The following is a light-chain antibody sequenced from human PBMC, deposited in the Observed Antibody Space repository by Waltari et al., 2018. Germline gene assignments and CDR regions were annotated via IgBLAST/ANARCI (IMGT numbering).Light chain of an antibody. CDR2: DVY. CDR3: CSYAGSYTYV. CDR1: SSNVGTYKY. J-gene: IGLJ1*01. V-gene: IGLV2-11*01. Sequence: QSALTQPRSVSGSPGQSVTISCTGTSSNVGTYKYVSWYHQHPGKAPRLLIYDVYKRPSGVTDRFSGSKSGNTASLTISGLQAEDEADYYCCSYAGSYTYVFGSVTEVTVL.